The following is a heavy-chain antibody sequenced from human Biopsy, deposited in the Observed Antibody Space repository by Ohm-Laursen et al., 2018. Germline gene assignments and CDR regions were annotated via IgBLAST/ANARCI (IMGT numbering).Heavy chain of an antibody. CDR3: ALQSVAQMKNFDY. CDR2: ISPKSGGT. J-gene: IGHJ4*02. D-gene: IGHD6-19*01. V-gene: IGHV1-2*02. CDR1: GYSVTELS. Sequence: GASVKVSCKVSGYSVTELSMHWVRQAPGQGLEWMGWISPKSGGTNYAQKFQGNITMTKNTSMSTAYMEMSRLRSDDTAVYYCALQSVAQMKNFDYWGQGTTVTVSS.